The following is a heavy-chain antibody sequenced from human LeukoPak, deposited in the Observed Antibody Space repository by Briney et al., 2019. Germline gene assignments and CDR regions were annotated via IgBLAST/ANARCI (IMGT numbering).Heavy chain of an antibody. Sequence: SVKVSCKASGGTFSSYAISWVRQAPGQGLEWMGGIIPIFGTANYAQKFQGRVTITADESTSTAYMELSSLRSEDTAVYYCPRLGPFYDSSSYGDYNWFDPWGQGTLVTVSS. CDR1: GGTFSSYA. CDR2: IIPIFGTA. D-gene: IGHD3-22*01. CDR3: PRLGPFYDSSSYGDYNWFDP. J-gene: IGHJ5*02. V-gene: IGHV1-69*13.